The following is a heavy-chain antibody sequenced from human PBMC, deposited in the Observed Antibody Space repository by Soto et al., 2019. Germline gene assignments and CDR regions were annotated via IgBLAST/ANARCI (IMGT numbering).Heavy chain of an antibody. D-gene: IGHD5-12*01. J-gene: IGHJ4*02. CDR1: GGSISSYY. CDR2: IYYSGST. Sequence: QVQLQESGPGLVKPSETLSLTCTVSGGSISSYYWSWIRQPPGKGLEWIGYIYYSGSTNYNPSLKSRVTISVDTSKNQFSLKLSSVTAADTAVYYCARVERDGYNPYYFDYWGQGTLVTVSS. CDR3: ARVERDGYNPYYFDY. V-gene: IGHV4-59*01.